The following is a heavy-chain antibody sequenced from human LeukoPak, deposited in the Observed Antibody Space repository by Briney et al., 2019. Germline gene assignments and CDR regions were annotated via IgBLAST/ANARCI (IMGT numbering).Heavy chain of an antibody. CDR3: ARTKGARITMVRGVGWFDP. CDR1: GGSISSYY. J-gene: IGHJ5*02. V-gene: IGHV4-34*01. CDR2: INHSGST. Sequence: NPSETLSLTCTVSGGSISSYYWSWIRQPPGKGLEWIGEINHSGSTNYNPSLKSRVTISVDTSKNQFSLKLSSVTAADTAVYYCARTKGARITMVRGVGWFDPWGQGTLVTVSS. D-gene: IGHD3-10*01.